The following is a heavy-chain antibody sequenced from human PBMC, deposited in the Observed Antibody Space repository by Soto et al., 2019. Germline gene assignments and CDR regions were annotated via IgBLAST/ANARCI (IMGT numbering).Heavy chain of an antibody. V-gene: IGHV1-46*01. CDR2: INPGGVST. CDR1: GYTFTTYY. Sequence: QVQLVQSGAEVKKPGASVEVSCKASGYTFTTYYIHWVRHAPGQGLEWMGVINPGGVSTKYAQKFQDRGTMTSDTSTSTVCMDLSSLRSEDTAVYFCARGGNGDNVGYWYFDLWGRGTLVTVSP. J-gene: IGHJ2*01. CDR3: ARGGNGDNVGYWYFDL. D-gene: IGHD4-17*01.